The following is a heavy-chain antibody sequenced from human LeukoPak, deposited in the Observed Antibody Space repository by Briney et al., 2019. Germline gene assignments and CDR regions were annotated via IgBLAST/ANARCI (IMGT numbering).Heavy chain of an antibody. J-gene: IGHJ4*02. Sequence: SETLSLTCTVSGGSISSYYWSWIRQPPGKGLEWIGHIYYSGSTNYNPSLKSRVTLSVDASKNHFSLKLTSVTAADTAVYYCARVGYAYATGPDYWGQGTLVTVSS. CDR3: ARVGYAYATGPDY. CDR1: GGSISSYY. CDR2: IYYSGST. D-gene: IGHD5-18*01. V-gene: IGHV4-59*01.